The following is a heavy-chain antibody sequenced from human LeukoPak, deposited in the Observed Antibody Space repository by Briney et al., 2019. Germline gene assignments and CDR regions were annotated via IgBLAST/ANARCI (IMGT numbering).Heavy chain of an antibody. CDR1: GGTFSRYA. Sequence: ASVKVSCKASGGTFSRYAISWVRQAPGQGLEWMGGFIPIFGTANYAQKFQGRVTITADESTSTAYMELSSLRSEDTAVYYCARILVRVAQVFDDWGLGTLVTVSS. V-gene: IGHV1-69*13. CDR3: ARILVRVAQVFDD. D-gene: IGHD5-12*01. J-gene: IGHJ4*02. CDR2: FIPIFGTA.